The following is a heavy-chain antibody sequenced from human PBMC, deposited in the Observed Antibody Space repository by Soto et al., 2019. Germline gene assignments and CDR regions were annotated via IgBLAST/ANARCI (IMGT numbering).Heavy chain of an antibody. J-gene: IGHJ5*02. CDR2: IIPIFGTA. V-gene: IGHV1-69*06. CDR1: GGTFSSYA. CDR3: ARAPAPYVRYRSGWYTDWLDP. Sequence: SVKVSCKASGGTFSSYAISWVRQAPGQGLEWMGGIIPIFGTANYAQKFQGRVTITADKSTSTAYMELSSLRSEDTAVYYCARAPAPYVRYRSGWYTDWLDPSGQGPLVTVYS. D-gene: IGHD6-19*01.